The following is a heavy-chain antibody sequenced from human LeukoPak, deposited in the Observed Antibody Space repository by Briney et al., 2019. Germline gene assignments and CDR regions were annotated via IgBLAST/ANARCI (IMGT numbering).Heavy chain of an antibody. V-gene: IGHV1-2*04. J-gene: IGHJ5*02. Sequence: ASVKVSCKASGYTFTGYYMHWVRQAPGQGLEWMGWINPNSGGTNYAQKFQGWVTMTRDTSISTAYMELSRLRSDDTAVYYCARGPVAGLNNWFDPWGQGTLVTVSS. D-gene: IGHD6-19*01. CDR3: ARGPVAGLNNWFDP. CDR1: GYTFTGYY. CDR2: INPNSGGT.